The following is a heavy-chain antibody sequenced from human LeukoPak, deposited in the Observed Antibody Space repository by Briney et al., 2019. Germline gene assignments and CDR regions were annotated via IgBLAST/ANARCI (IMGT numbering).Heavy chain of an antibody. J-gene: IGHJ5*02. Sequence: YSGSTNYNPSLKSRVTISVDTSKNQFSLKLSSVTAADTAVYYCARDRGGQHSSSWYNWFDPWGQGTLVTVSS. D-gene: IGHD6-13*01. CDR3: ARDRGGQHSSSWYNWFDP. V-gene: IGHV4-59*01. CDR2: YSGST.